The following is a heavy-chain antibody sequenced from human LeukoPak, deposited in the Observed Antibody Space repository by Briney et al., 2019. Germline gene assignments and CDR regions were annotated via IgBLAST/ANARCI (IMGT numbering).Heavy chain of an antibody. Sequence: GESLRLSCAASGFTFSNYGFHWVRQAQGKGLEWVAVIWYDGSNKYYADSVKGRFTISRDNSKNTRYLQMNSLRAEDTAVYYCARDLGTTNYFFDYWGQGTLVTVSS. CDR1: GFTFSNYG. V-gene: IGHV3-33*01. J-gene: IGHJ4*02. D-gene: IGHD4-17*01. CDR3: ARDLGTTNYFFDY. CDR2: IWYDGSNK.